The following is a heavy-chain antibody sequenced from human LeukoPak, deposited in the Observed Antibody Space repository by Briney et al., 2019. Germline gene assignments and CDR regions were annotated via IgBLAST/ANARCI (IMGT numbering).Heavy chain of an antibody. V-gene: IGHV3-23*01. J-gene: IGHJ4*02. D-gene: IGHD3-10*01. CDR2: ISGSGGNT. CDR1: GFTFSRNG. Sequence: GGSLRLSCAASGFTFSRNGMTWVRQAPGKGLEWVSAISGSGGNTYYADSVKGRFTISRDNSKNTLYLQMNSLRAEDTAVYYCAKDRRTGSYDYWGQGTLVTVSS. CDR3: AKDRRTGSYDY.